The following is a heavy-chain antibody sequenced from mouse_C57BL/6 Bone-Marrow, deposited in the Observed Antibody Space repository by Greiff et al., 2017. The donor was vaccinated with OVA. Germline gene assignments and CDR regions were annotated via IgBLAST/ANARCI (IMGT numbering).Heavy chain of an antibody. D-gene: IGHD1-1*01. J-gene: IGHJ1*03. CDR3: TREITTVVPYWYFDV. V-gene: IGHV5-9-1*02. CDR1: GFTFSSYA. Sequence: EVKLMESGEGLVKPGGSLKLSCAASGFTFSSYAMSWVRQTPEKRLEWVAYISSGGDYIYYADTVKGRFTFSRDNARNTLYLQMSSLKSEDTAMYYCTREITTVVPYWYFDVWGTGTTVTVSS. CDR2: ISSGGDYI.